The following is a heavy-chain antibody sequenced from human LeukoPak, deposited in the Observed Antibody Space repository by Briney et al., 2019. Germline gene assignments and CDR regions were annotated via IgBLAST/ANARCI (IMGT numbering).Heavy chain of an antibody. V-gene: IGHV4-59*13. D-gene: IGHD6-19*01. CDR2: IYYSGST. CDR1: GGSISSYY. CDR3: ASFSGWHNCFDP. J-gene: IGHJ5*02. Sequence: SETLSLTCTVSGGSISSYYWSWIRQPPGKGLEWIGYIYYSGSTNYNPSLKSRVTISVDTSKNQFSLKLSSVTAADTAVYYCASFSGWHNCFDPWGQGTLVTVSS.